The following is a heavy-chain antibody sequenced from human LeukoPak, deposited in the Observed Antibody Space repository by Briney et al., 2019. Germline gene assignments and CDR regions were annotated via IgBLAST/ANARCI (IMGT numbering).Heavy chain of an antibody. V-gene: IGHV1-18*04. D-gene: IGHD5-18*01. CDR1: GYTFTSYG. J-gene: IGHJ4*02. CDR2: ISAYNGNT. Sequence: ASVKVSCKASGYTFTSYGVSWVRQAPGQGLEWMGWISAYNGNTNYAQKLQGRVTMTTDTSTSTAYMELRSLTSDDTAVYYCARGGYSYGLQISLGYWGQGTLVTVSS. CDR3: ARGGYSYGLQISLGY.